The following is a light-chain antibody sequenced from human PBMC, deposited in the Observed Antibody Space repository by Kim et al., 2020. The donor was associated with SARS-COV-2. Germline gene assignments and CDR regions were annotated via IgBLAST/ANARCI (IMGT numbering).Light chain of an antibody. V-gene: IGLV3-19*01. Sequence: SSELTQDPAVSVALGQTVRITCQGVSLRSYYASWYQQKPGQAPIVVISGKNNRPSGIPDRFSGSSSGNTASLTITGAQAEDEADYCCSSRDSNGYVLFGGGTKLTVL. CDR1: SLRSYY. J-gene: IGLJ2*01. CDR3: SSRDSNGYVL. CDR2: GKN.